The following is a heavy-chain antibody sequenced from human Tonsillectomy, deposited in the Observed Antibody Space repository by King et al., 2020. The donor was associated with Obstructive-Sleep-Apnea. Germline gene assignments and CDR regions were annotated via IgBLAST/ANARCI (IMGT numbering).Heavy chain of an antibody. J-gene: IGHJ5*02. CDR1: VGSISSSSYY. D-gene: IGHD4-11*01. CDR3: ARATGMTTVIGDWFDP. Sequence: QLQESGPGLVKPSETLSLTCTVSVGSISSSSYYWGWIRQTPGKGLEWIGSIYYTGSTYYNPSLKSRVIISVDKSKKHFSLKLSSVTAADTAVYYCARATGMTTVIGDWFDPWGQGTLVTVSS. V-gene: IGHV4-39*07. CDR2: IYYTGST.